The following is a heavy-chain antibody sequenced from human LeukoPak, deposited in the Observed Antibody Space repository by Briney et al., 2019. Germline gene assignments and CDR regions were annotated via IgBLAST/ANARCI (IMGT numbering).Heavy chain of an antibody. J-gene: IGHJ6*02. CDR1: GSTLTSHR. CDR3: ARGRYYGMDV. Sequence: GGSLRLSCAACGSTLTSHRKHCARPAPGKGVVWVSRVNSDGSSTTYADSVKGRFTISRDNAKNTLYLQMNSLRAEDTAVYYCARGRYYGMDVWGQGTTVTVSS. CDR2: VNSDGSST. V-gene: IGHV3-74*01.